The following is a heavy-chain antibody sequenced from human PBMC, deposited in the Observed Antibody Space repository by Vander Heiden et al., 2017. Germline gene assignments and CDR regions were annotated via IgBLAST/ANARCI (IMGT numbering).Heavy chain of an antibody. CDR1: GFTLSNYG. J-gene: IGHJ6*02. Sequence: VQLVESGGGVVQPGRSLSLSCAASGFTLSNYGIPWVRQAPGKGLEWVAVTWYDGSRKYFADPVQDRFSISRDNSKVFLQMNSLRAEDTAVYYCARDGRVRGIIIRPYYYYGMDVWGQGTAVTVSS. CDR2: TWYDGSRK. CDR3: ARDGRVRGIIIRPYYYYGMDV. D-gene: IGHD3-10*01. V-gene: IGHV3-33*01.